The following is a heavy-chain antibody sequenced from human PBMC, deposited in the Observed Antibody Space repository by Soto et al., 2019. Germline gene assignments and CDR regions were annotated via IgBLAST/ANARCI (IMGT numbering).Heavy chain of an antibody. CDR3: TRAAIKGELLDY. J-gene: IGHJ4*02. Sequence: HPGGSLRLSCAASGFTFSRYAMSWVLQAPGKGLEWVSVISSRGGSTYYADSVKGRFTISRDNSKNTLNLQMNSLRVEDTAVYYCTRAAIKGELLDYWGQGTQVTVSS. V-gene: IGHV3-23*01. D-gene: IGHD1-26*01. CDR1: GFTFSRYA. CDR2: ISSRGGST.